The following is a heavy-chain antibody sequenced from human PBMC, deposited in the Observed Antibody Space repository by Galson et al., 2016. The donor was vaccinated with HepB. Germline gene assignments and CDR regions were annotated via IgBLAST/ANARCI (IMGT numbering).Heavy chain of an antibody. Sequence: QSGAEVKKPGESLKISCKGSGYSFTRYWIGWVRQMPGKGLEWMGIIYPGDPETRYSPSFEGQVTISADKSISTAYLQWSSLKAADTAMYYCARLGFFCGADRYYYYGMDVWGQGTTVTVSS. D-gene: IGHD2-21*02. CDR1: GYSFTRYW. CDR3: ARLGFFCGADRYYYYGMDV. CDR2: IYPGDPET. J-gene: IGHJ6*02. V-gene: IGHV5-51*01.